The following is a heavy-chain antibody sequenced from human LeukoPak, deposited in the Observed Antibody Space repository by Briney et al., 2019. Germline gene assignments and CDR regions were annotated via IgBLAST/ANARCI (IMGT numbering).Heavy chain of an antibody. D-gene: IGHD5-24*01. V-gene: IGHV1-8*01. CDR3: ATSVEMATITTPTE. J-gene: IGHJ4*02. CDR2: MNPNSGNT. CDR1: GYSFTSYG. Sequence: ASVKVSCKAAGYSFTSYGINLVRQATGQGLELMGWMNPNSGNTGYAQKFQARVTMTRNTSISTDYMELSSMRSQDTAVYYCATSVEMATITTPTEWGQGTLVTVSS.